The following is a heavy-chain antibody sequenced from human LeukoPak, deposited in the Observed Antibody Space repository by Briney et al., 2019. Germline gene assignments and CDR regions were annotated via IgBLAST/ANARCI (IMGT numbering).Heavy chain of an antibody. CDR3: GKKLPSVDSVFPQT. V-gene: IGHV3-21*01. CDR1: GFTFTSYS. D-gene: IGHD3-9*01. Sequence: GGSLRLSCAASGFTFTSYSMNWVRQAPGKGLEWVSSISGSSKHRYYADSVKGRFTISRDNAKSSLYLQMNSLRAADTAVYYCGKKLPSVDSVFPQTRGQGPL. CDR2: ISGSSKHR. J-gene: IGHJ1*01.